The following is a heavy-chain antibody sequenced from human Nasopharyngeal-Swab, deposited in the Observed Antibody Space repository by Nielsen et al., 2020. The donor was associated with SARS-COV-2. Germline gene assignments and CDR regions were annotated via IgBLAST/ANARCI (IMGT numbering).Heavy chain of an antibody. J-gene: IGHJ3*02. D-gene: IGHD3-16*01. Sequence: GESLKISCAASGFTFSGYWMHWVRQAPGEGLVWVSRMNSDGSRTNYADSVKGRFTISRDNAKKTLYLQMNSLRAEDTAVYYCARVDVHDAFDIWGQGTMVTVSS. V-gene: IGHV3-74*01. CDR1: GFTFSGYW. CDR2: MNSDGSRT. CDR3: ARVDVHDAFDI.